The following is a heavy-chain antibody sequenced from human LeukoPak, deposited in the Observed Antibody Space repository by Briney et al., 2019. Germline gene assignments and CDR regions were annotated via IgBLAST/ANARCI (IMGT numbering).Heavy chain of an antibody. CDR2: MNPNSGNT. CDR3: ARGVITMVRGVNLPSDY. D-gene: IGHD3-10*01. CDR1: GYTFTSYD. J-gene: IGHJ4*02. V-gene: IGHV1-8*01. Sequence: GASVKVSCKASGYTFTSYDINWVRQATGQGLEWMGWMNPNSGNTHYAQKFQGRVTMTRNTSISTAYMELSSLRSEDTAVYYCARGVITMVRGVNLPSDYWGQGTLVTVSS.